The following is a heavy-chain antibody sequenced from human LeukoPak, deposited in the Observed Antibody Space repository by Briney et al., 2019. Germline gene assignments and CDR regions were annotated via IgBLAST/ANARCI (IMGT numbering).Heavy chain of an antibody. CDR1: GFTFSSYS. CDR2: ISSSSSYI. D-gene: IGHD3-22*01. CDR3: AADSSGYYGYYYYYMDV. Sequence: GGSLRLSCAASGFTFSSYSMNWVRQAPGKGLEWVSSISSSSSYIYYADSVKGRFTISRDNTKNSLYLQMNSLRAEDTAVYYCAADSSGYYGYYYYYMDVWGKGTTVTVSS. V-gene: IGHV3-21*01. J-gene: IGHJ6*03.